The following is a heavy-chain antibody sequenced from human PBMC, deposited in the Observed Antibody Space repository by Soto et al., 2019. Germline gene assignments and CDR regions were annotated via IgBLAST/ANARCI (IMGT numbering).Heavy chain of an antibody. D-gene: IGHD3-3*01. Sequence: SVKVSCKASGCTFSSYAISWVRQAPGQGLEWMGGIIPIFGTANYAQKFQGRVTITADKSTSTAYMELSSLRSEDTAVYYCARSRPARYYDFWSGYAYYFDYWGQGTLVTVSS. J-gene: IGHJ4*02. CDR1: GCTFSSYA. CDR2: IIPIFGTA. CDR3: ARSRPARYYDFWSGYAYYFDY. V-gene: IGHV1-69*06.